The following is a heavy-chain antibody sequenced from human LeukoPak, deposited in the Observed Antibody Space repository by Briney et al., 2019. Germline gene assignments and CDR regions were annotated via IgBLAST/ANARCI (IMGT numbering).Heavy chain of an antibody. CDR2: IKSKTDGGTT. Sequence: GGSLRLYCAASGFTFSNAWMSWVRQAPGKGLEWVGRIKSKTDGGTTDYAAPVKGRFTISRDDSKNTLYLQMNSLKTEDPAVYYCTTDLPPAALYYFDYWGQGTLVTVSS. J-gene: IGHJ4*02. CDR3: TTDLPPAALYYFDY. V-gene: IGHV3-15*01. CDR1: GFTFSNAW. D-gene: IGHD2-2*01.